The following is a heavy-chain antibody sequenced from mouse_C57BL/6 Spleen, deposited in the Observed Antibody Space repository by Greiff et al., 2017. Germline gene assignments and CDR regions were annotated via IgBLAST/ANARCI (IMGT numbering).Heavy chain of an antibody. J-gene: IGHJ2*01. CDR2: IDPASGDT. D-gene: IGHD1-1*01. CDR1: GFNIKDYY. CDR3: TTNYYGSSWDFDY. V-gene: IGHV14-4*01. Sequence: EVQLQQSGAELVRPGASVKLSCTASGFNIKDYYMHWVKQRPEQGLEWIGWIDPASGDTEYASKFQGKATITADTSSNTAYLQLSSLTSEDTAVYYCTTNYYGSSWDFDYWGQGTTRTVSS.